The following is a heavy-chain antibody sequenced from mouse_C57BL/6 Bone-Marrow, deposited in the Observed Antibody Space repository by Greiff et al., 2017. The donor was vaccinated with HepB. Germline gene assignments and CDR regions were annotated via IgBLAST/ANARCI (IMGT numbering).Heavy chain of an antibody. Sequence: QVHVKQSGAELAKPGASVKLSCKASGYTFTSYWMHWVKQRPGQGLEWIGYINPSSGYTKYNQKFKDKATLTADKSSSTAYMQLSSLTYEDSAVYYCARRYYGSSPHWYFDVWGTGTTVTVSS. CDR2: INPSSGYT. D-gene: IGHD1-1*01. CDR3: ARRYYGSSPHWYFDV. J-gene: IGHJ1*03. V-gene: IGHV1-7*01. CDR1: GYTFTSYW.